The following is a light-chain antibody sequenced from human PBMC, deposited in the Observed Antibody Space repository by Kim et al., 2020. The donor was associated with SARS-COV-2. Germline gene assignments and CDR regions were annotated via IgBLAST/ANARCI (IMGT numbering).Light chain of an antibody. Sequence: EIVLTQSPGTLSLSPGERATLSCRASQSVSNNYLAWYQQKPGQAPRLLIYGASSRATGIPDRFSGSVSGTDFTLTISRLEPEDFAVYYCQQYGSTPYTFGQGTKLEIK. CDR3: QQYGSTPYT. V-gene: IGKV3-20*01. CDR1: QSVSNNY. J-gene: IGKJ2*01. CDR2: GAS.